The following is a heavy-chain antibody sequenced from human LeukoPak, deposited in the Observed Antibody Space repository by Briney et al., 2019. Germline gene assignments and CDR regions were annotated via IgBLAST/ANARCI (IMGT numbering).Heavy chain of an antibody. D-gene: IGHD3-22*01. J-gene: IGHJ4*02. Sequence: PGGSLRLSCAASGFTFSSYGMHWVRQAPGKGLEWVAVISYDGSNKYYADSVKGRFTISRDNSKNTLYLQMNSLRAEDTAVYYCAKDVAWHDSSGYYYFDYWGQGTLVTVSS. CDR1: GFTFSSYG. CDR3: AKDVAWHDSSGYYYFDY. CDR2: ISYDGSNK. V-gene: IGHV3-30*18.